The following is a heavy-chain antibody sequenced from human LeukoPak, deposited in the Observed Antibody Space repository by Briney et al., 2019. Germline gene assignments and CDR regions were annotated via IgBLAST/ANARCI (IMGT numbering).Heavy chain of an antibody. Sequence: GGSLRLSCAASGFTFSSYSMNWVRQAPGMGLEWVSYISSSSSTIYYADSVKGRFTISRDNAKNSLYLQMNSLRAEDTAVNYCARDHIVGARWGDYWGQGTLVTVSS. J-gene: IGHJ4*02. CDR2: ISSSSSTI. CDR3: ARDHIVGARWGDY. D-gene: IGHD1-26*01. V-gene: IGHV3-48*04. CDR1: GFTFSSYS.